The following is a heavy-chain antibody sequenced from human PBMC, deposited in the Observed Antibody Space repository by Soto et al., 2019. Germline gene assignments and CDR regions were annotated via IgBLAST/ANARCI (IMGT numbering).Heavy chain of an antibody. J-gene: IGHJ5*02. Sequence: QVQLVQSGAEVKKPGASVKVSCKASGYTFTSYDINWVRQATGQGLEWMGWMNPNSGNTGYAHKFQGRVTMTRNTSITTAKMELSSLRAEDTAVYYCASELYRSVRFDPCGQGTLVTVSS. CDR3: ASELYRSVRFDP. D-gene: IGHD6-25*01. CDR1: GYTFTSYD. CDR2: MNPNSGNT. V-gene: IGHV1-8*01.